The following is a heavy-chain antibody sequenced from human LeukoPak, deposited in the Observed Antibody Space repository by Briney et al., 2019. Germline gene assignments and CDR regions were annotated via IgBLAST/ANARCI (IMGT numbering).Heavy chain of an antibody. V-gene: IGHV4-59*08. D-gene: IGHD4-17*01. Sequence: SETLSLTCTVSGGSISSYYWSWIRQPPGKGLEWIGYIYYSGSTNYNPSLKSRVTISVDTSKNQFSLKLSSVTAADTAVYYCARQGNADYVHDYWGQGTLVTVSS. CDR3: ARQGNADYVHDY. CDR1: GGSISSYY. J-gene: IGHJ4*02. CDR2: IYYSGST.